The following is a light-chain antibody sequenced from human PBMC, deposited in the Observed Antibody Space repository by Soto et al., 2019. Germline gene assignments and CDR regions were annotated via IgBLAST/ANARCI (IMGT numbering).Light chain of an antibody. J-gene: IGKJ4*01. CDR2: GAS. V-gene: IGKV3-15*01. CDR3: QQYNNWPLT. CDR1: QSVSSN. Sequence: EVVMTQSPATLSVSLGDRATLSCRASQSVSSNLVWYQQKPGQGPRLLIYGASTRATGIPARFSGSGSGTEFTLTISSLQSEDFAVYSCQQYNNWPLTFGGGTKVDIK.